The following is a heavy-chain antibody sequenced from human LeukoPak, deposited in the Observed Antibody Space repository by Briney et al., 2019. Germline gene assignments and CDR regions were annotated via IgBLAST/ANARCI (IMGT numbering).Heavy chain of an antibody. CDR1: GFTFSSYG. Sequence: GGSLRLSCAASGFTFSSYGMHWVRQAPGKGLEWVAVIWYDGSNKYYADSVKGRFTISRDNSKNTLYLQMNSLRAVDTAVYYCARDGSSSWYRYFDYWGQGTLVTVSS. D-gene: IGHD6-13*01. V-gene: IGHV3-33*01. J-gene: IGHJ4*02. CDR3: ARDGSSSWYRYFDY. CDR2: IWYDGSNK.